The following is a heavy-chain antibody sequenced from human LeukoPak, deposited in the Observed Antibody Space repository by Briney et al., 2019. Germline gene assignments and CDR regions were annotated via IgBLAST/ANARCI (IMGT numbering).Heavy chain of an antibody. CDR3: ARDGTYYYDSSGPPTNFDI. CDR2: IYASGST. Sequence: SQTLSLTCTVSGGSISSGSYYWSWIRQPAGKGLEWIGRIYASGSTNYNPSLKSQVTISVATSKNQFSLKLSSVTAADPAVYYGARDGTYYYDSSGPPTNFDIWGQGTVVTVSS. J-gene: IGHJ3*02. D-gene: IGHD3-22*01. V-gene: IGHV4-61*02. CDR1: GGSISSGSYY.